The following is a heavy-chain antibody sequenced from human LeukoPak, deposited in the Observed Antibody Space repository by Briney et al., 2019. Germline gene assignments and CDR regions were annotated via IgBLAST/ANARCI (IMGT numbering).Heavy chain of an antibody. V-gene: IGHV4-34*01. J-gene: IGHJ4*02. CDR1: GGSFSGYY. CDR3: ARGRYSSGWYYFDY. Sequence: PSETLSLTCAVYGGSFSGYYWSWIRQPPGKGLEWIGEINHSGSTNYNPSLKSRVTISVGTSKNQFSLKLSSVTAADTAVYYCARGRYSSGWYYFDYWGQGTLVTVSS. D-gene: IGHD6-19*01. CDR2: INHSGST.